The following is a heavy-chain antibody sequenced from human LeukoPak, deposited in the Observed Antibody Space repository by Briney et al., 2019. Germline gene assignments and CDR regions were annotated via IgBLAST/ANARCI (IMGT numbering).Heavy chain of an antibody. V-gene: IGHV3-7*01. CDR3: AREAAESYGMDV. CDR1: GFTLSSYW. J-gene: IGHJ6*02. D-gene: IGHD3-10*01. CDR2: IKQHGSEK. Sequence: GGSLRLSCAASGFTLSSYWMSWVRQAPGKGLGWVANIKQHGSEKHYVDSVKGRFTIYRDNAKNSLYLQMNSLRAEDTAVYYCAREAAESYGMDVWGQGTTVTVSS.